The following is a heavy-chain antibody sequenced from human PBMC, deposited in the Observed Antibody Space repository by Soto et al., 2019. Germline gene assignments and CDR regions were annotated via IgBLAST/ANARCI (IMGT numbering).Heavy chain of an antibody. J-gene: IGHJ4*02. V-gene: IGHV3-73*01. D-gene: IGHD2-15*01. CDR1: GFTFSGSS. CDR2: IRNKANSYAT. Sequence: GVSLRLSCAASGFTFSGSSVHWVRQASGKGLEWVGRIRNKANSYATAYAASVRGRFTISRDDSKNTAFLQMNSLNTEDTAVYYCISHSPEDMIRTWGQGTLVTVSS. CDR3: ISHSPEDMIRT.